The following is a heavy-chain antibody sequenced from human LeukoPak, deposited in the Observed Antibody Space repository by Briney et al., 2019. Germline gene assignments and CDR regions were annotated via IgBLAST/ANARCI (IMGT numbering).Heavy chain of an antibody. CDR3: ARRHSGSYYGKHWFDP. V-gene: IGHV4-39*01. CDR1: GFTFSSYA. CDR2: TYYSGST. D-gene: IGHD1-26*01. Sequence: GSLRLSCAASGFTFSSYAMSWIRQPPGKGLEWIGSTYYSGSTYYNPSLKSRVSIFVDTSKNQLSLHLSSVTAADTAVYYCARRHSGSYYGKHWFDPWGQGTLVTVSS. J-gene: IGHJ5*02.